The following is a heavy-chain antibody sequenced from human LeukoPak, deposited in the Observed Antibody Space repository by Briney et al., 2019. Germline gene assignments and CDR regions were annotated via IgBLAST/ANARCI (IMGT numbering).Heavy chain of an antibody. Sequence: GGSLRLSCAASGFTFSRYWIHWVRQAPGKGLEWVSRINPDGSTTTYADSVKGRCTISKDNVKNTVYLQMNSLRAEDTAVYYCARVLSGSWDWFDPWGQGTLVTVSS. CDR1: GFTFSRYW. D-gene: IGHD3-22*01. J-gene: IGHJ5*02. V-gene: IGHV3-74*01. CDR2: INPDGSTT. CDR3: ARVLSGSWDWFDP.